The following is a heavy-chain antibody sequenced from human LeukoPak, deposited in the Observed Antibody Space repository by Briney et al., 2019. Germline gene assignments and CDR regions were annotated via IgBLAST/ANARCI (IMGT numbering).Heavy chain of an antibody. D-gene: IGHD3-3*01. CDR3: ARGLSITIFGEFDY. V-gene: IGHV4-39*07. CDR1: GGSISSSSYY. J-gene: IGHJ4*02. Sequence: PSETLSLTCTVSGGSISSSSYYWGWIRQPPGKGLEWIGSIYYSGSTYYNPSLKSRVTISVDTSKNQFSLKLSSVTAADTAVYYCARGLSITIFGEFDYWGQGTLVTVSS. CDR2: IYYSGST.